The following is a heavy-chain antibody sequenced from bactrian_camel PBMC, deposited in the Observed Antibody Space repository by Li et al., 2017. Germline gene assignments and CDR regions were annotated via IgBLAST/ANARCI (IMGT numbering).Heavy chain of an antibody. J-gene: IGHJ4*01. CDR3: AAHMDVGAWARRQLSGDSRPPTRVCANFHYTY. CDR2: ICTGVGIT. D-gene: IGHD2*01. Sequence: HVQLVESGGAEVQAGRSARLSCATSQYRFELYCMGWFRQAPGKEREGIAAICTGVGITYYDDSVKDRFTIQDNTEHAVDLQMNSLKPEDTAVYYCAAHMDVGAWARRQLSGDSRPPTRVCANFHYTYWGQGTQVTVS. V-gene: IGHV3S63*01. CDR1: QYRFELYC.